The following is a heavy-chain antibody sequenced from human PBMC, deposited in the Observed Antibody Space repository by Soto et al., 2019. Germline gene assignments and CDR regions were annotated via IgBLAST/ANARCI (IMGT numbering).Heavy chain of an antibody. J-gene: IGHJ4*02. CDR2: IWYDGSNK. CDR1: GFTFSSYG. V-gene: IGHV3-33*01. CDR3: ERDRGEPVLDY. D-gene: IGHD1-1*01. Sequence: GGSLRLSCAASGFTFSSYGMHWVRQAPGKGLEWVAVIWYDGSNKYYADSVKGRFTISRDNSKNTLYLQMNSLRAEDTAVYYCERDRGEPVLDYWGQGTLVTVSS.